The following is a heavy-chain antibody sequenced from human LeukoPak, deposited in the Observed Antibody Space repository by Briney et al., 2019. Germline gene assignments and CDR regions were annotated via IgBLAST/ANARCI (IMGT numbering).Heavy chain of an antibody. Sequence: ASVRVSCKASGYTFTSYDINWVRQATGQGLEWMGWMNPNSGNTGYAQKFQGRVTMTRNTSISTAYMELSSLRSEDTAVYYCARGHSSSWSHIDYWGQGTLVTVSS. CDR2: MNPNSGNT. D-gene: IGHD6-13*01. V-gene: IGHV1-8*01. CDR1: GYTFTSYD. J-gene: IGHJ4*02. CDR3: ARGHSSSWSHIDY.